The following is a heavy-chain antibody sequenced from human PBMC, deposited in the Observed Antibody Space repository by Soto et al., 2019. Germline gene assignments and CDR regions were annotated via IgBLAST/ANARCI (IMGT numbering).Heavy chain of an antibody. V-gene: IGHV3-73*02. J-gene: IGHJ4*02. CDR3: TRAIDYCNGGSGYFDY. Sequence: EVQLVESGGGLVQPGGSLKLSCAASGFPFRDSAIHWVRQASGKGLEWVGRIRSKGYNYATVFGASATGRFTISRDDSKNTAYLQMNSLRTGDTAVYYCTRAIDYCNGGSGYFDYWGQGALVSVSS. D-gene: IGHD2-15*01. CDR2: IRSKGYNYAT. CDR1: GFPFRDSA.